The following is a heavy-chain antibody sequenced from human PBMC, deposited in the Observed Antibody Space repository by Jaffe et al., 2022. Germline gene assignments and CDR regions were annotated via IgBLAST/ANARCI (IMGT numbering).Heavy chain of an antibody. CDR3: ARGYLSPLRDGYNGGFDY. D-gene: IGHD5-12*01. CDR2: IIPILGIA. V-gene: IGHV1-69*02. Sequence: QVQLVQSGAEVKKPGSSVKVSCKASGGTFSSYTISWVRQAPGQGLEWMGRIIPILGIANYAQKFQGRVTITADKSTSTAYMELSSLRSEDTAVYYCARGYLSPLRDGYNGGFDYWGQGTLVTVSS. J-gene: IGHJ4*02. CDR1: GGTFSSYT.